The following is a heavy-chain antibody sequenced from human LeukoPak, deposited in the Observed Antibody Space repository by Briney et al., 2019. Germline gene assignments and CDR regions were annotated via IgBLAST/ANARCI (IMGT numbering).Heavy chain of an antibody. Sequence: QSGGSLRLSCAASGFTFSSYAMSWVRQAPGKGLEWVSAISGSGGSTYYADSVKGRFTISRDNSKNTLYLQMNSLRAEDTAVYYCAKDRSYSSSWYDYWGQGTLVTVSS. D-gene: IGHD6-13*01. CDR1: GFTFSSYA. CDR2: ISGSGGST. V-gene: IGHV3-23*01. J-gene: IGHJ4*02. CDR3: AKDRSYSSSWYDY.